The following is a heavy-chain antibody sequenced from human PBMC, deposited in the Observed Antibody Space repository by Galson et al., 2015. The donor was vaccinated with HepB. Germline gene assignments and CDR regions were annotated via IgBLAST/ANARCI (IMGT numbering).Heavy chain of an antibody. V-gene: IGHV6-1*01. Sequence: CAISGDSVSSNSAAWNWIRQSPSRGLEWLGRTYYRSKWYNDHAVSVKSRVTINPDTSKNQFSLQLNSVTPEDTAVYYCARGTQLWSGFFDYWGQGTLVTASS. D-gene: IGHD5-18*01. J-gene: IGHJ4*02. CDR3: ARGTQLWSGFFDY. CDR2: TYYRSKWYN. CDR1: GDSVSSNSAA.